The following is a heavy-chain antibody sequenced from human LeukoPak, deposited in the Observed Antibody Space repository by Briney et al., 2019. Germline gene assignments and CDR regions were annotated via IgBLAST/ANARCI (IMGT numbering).Heavy chain of an antibody. CDR2: IKEVGSLK. D-gene: IGHD2/OR15-2a*01. Sequence: GSLRLSCAASGFGFSNFWMSWVRQAPGKGPEWVANIKEVGSLKNYVDSVEGRFTVSRDNAKNTLYLQMNSLRLEDTAVYYCVRDWAPASMQAAPFDCWGQGTLVTVSS. CDR3: VRDWAPASMQAAPFDC. J-gene: IGHJ4*02. V-gene: IGHV3-7*01. CDR1: GFGFSNFW.